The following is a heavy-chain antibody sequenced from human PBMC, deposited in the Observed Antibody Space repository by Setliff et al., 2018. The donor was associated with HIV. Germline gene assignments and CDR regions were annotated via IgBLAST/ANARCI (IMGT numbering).Heavy chain of an antibody. V-gene: IGHV3-15*07. CDR2: LKSNAEGGTA. D-gene: IGHD2-2*01. CDR1: GFTFSRYG. CDR3: TTLLSSIGTDVFDI. J-gene: IGHJ3*02. Sequence: GSLRLSCAASGFTFSRYGMHWVRQAPGKGLEWVARLKSNAEGGTADYAAPVRRRFTISRDDSKNTLYLLMNSLKVEDTAVYYCTTLLSSIGTDVFDIWGQGTMVTVSS.